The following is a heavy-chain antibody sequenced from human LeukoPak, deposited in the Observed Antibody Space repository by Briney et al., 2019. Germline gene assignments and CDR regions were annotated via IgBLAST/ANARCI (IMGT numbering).Heavy chain of an antibody. CDR2: ISGSGRST. CDR3: AKDPYDSSGYYQNY. J-gene: IGHJ4*01. CDR1: GITFSSYA. D-gene: IGHD3-22*01. V-gene: IGHV3-23*01. Sequence: GGSLRLSCAASGITFSSYAMTWVRQAPGKGLEWVSAISGSGRSTYYADSVKGRFTISRDNSKNTLYLQMNSLRAEDTAVYYCAKDPYDSSGYYQNYWGHGTLVTVSS.